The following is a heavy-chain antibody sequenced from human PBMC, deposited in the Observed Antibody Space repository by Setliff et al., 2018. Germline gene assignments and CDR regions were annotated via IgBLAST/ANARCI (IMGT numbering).Heavy chain of an antibody. D-gene: IGHD3-3*01. CDR3: AREQSNYDFWSGYYGSYYYYMDV. CDR1: GGSFSGYY. J-gene: IGHJ6*03. CDR2: IYTSGST. Sequence: SETLSLTCAVYGGSFSGYYWSWIRQPAGKGLEWIGNIYTSGSTNYNPSLKSRVTISVDTSKNQFSLKLSSVTAADTAVYYCAREQSNYDFWSGYYGSYYYYMDVWGKGTTVTVS. V-gene: IGHV4-4*07.